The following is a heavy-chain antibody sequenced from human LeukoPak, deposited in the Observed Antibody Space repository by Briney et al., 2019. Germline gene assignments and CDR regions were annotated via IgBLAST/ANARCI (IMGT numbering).Heavy chain of an antibody. Sequence: GSLRLSCAASGFIVSTNYMSWVRQPPGKGLEWIGEVNHSGSTNYNPSLKSRVTISVDTSKNQFSLKLSSVTAADTAVYYCARGQGQWLVPYYFDYWGQGTLVTVSS. J-gene: IGHJ4*02. V-gene: IGHV4-34*01. CDR3: ARGQGQWLVPYYFDY. CDR1: GFIVSTNY. D-gene: IGHD6-19*01. CDR2: VNHSGST.